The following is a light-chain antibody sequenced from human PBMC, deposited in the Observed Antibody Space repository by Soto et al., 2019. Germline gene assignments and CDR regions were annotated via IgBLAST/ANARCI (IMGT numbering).Light chain of an antibody. Sequence: DIQMTQSPSSLSVSVGDRVTITCGASQSVTSYLNWYQQNPGKAPKLLIYAASSLQSGVPLRFSGSGSGTDFTLTISSLQPEDFATYYCQQSFSTPFTFGPGTTVDIK. CDR3: QQSFSTPFT. V-gene: IGKV1-39*01. CDR1: QSVTSY. J-gene: IGKJ3*01. CDR2: AAS.